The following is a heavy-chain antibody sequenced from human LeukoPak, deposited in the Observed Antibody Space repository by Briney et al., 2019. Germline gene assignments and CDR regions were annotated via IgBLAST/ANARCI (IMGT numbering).Heavy chain of an antibody. CDR3: ARTQYYYGSGSYYIDY. CDR1: GYTFTGYY. J-gene: IGHJ4*02. V-gene: IGHV1-2*02. D-gene: IGHD3-10*01. CDR2: INPNSGGT. Sequence: ASVKVSCKASGYTFTGYYMHWVRQAPGQGLEWMGWINPNSGGTNYAQKFQGRVTMTRDTSISTAYMELSRLRSDDTAVYYCARTQYYYGSGSYYIDYWGQGTLVTVSS.